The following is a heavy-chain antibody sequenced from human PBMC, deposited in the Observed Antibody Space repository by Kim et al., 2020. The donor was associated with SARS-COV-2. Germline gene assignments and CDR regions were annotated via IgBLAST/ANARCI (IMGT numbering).Heavy chain of an antibody. CDR3: ARVHYGEGGGSGYYYGMDV. J-gene: IGHJ6*02. D-gene: IGHD4-17*01. V-gene: IGHV3-48*04. CDR1: GFTFSSYS. Sequence: GGSLRLSCAASGFTFSSYSMNWVRQAPGKGLEWVSYISSSSSTIYYADSVKGRFTISRDNAKNSLYLQMNSLRAEDTAVYYCARVHYGEGGGSGYYYGMDVWGQGTTVTVSS. CDR2: ISSSSSTI.